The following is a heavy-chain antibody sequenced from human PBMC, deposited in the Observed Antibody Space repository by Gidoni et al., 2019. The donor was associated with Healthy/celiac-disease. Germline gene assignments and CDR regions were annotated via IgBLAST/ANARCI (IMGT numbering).Heavy chain of an antibody. J-gene: IGHJ4*02. Sequence: QVQLVQSGAEVTKPGATVKVSRKASGTTLTELSLHWVRQAPGKGLEWMGGFDPEDVETIYAQKFQGRVTMTEDTSTDTAYMELSSLGSEDTAVYYWATDRAAACSFDYWGQGTLVTVSS. CDR3: ATDRAAACSFDY. CDR1: GTTLTELS. V-gene: IGHV1-24*01. CDR2: FDPEDVET. D-gene: IGHD6-25*01.